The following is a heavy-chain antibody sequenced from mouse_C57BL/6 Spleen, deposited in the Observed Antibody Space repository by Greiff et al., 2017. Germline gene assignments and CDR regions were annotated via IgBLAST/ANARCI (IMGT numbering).Heavy chain of an antibody. CDR1: GYAFSSYW. D-gene: IGHD4-1*01. CDR2: IYPGDGDT. Sequence: VQLQQPGAELVKPGASVKISCKASGYAFSSYWMNWVKQRPGKGLEWIGQIYPGDGDTNYNGKFKGKATLTADTSSSTAYIQLSSLPSEDSAVCLCARGRADWDFDYWGQGTTLTVSS. V-gene: IGHV1-80*01. CDR3: ARGRADWDFDY. J-gene: IGHJ2*01.